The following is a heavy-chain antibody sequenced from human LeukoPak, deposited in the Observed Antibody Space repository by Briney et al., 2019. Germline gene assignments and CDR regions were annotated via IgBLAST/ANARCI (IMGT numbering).Heavy chain of an antibody. V-gene: IGHV1-18*01. CDR1: GYTFTSYG. Sequence: GASVKVSCKASGYTFTSYGISWVRQAPGQGLEWMGWISAYNGNTNYAQKFQGRVTITADESTSTAYMELSSLRSEDTAVYYCARSPRSNYYYMDVWGKGTTVTVSS. J-gene: IGHJ6*03. CDR3: ARSPRSNYYYMDV. CDR2: ISAYNGNT.